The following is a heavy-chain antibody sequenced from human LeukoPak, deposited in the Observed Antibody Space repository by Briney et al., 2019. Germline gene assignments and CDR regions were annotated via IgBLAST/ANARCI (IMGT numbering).Heavy chain of an antibody. J-gene: IGHJ5*02. CDR1: GFTFSSYW. CDR2: INSDGSST. D-gene: IGHD2-15*01. V-gene: IGHV3-74*01. CDR3: ARLVVVADATRTDNWFDP. Sequence: PGGSLRLSCAASGFTFSSYWMHWVRQAPGKGLVWVSRINSDGSSTSYADSVKGRFTISRDNAKNTLYLQMNSLRAEDTAVYYCARLVVVADATRTDNWFDPWGQGTLVTVSS.